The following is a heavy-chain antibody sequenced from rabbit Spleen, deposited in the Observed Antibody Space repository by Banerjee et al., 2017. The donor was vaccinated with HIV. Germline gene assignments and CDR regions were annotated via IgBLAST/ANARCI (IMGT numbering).Heavy chain of an antibody. J-gene: IGHJ4*01. D-gene: IGHD5-1*01. CDR2: INMFTGKS. CDR1: GFSFSVKNY. Sequence: QEQLVESGGGLVQPEGSLTLTCKASGFSFSVKNYMCWVRQAPGKGLEWIACINMFTGKSVYASWAKGRFIMSRPSSTTVTLQMTSLTVADTATYFCARDLVAAIGWNFNLWGQGTLVTVS. V-gene: IGHV1S45*01. CDR3: ARDLVAAIGWNFNL.